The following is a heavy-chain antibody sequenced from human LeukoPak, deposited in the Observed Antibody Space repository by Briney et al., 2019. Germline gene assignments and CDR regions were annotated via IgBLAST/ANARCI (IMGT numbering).Heavy chain of an antibody. CDR2: INHSGST. CDR1: GGSISNNNYY. J-gene: IGHJ4*02. D-gene: IGHD2-21*02. CDR3: ARITYCGGDCYPGYFDY. V-gene: IGHV4-39*07. Sequence: SETLSLTCTVSGGSISNNNYYWAWIRQPPGKGLEWIGEINHSGSTNYNPSLKSRVTISVDTSKNQFSLNLSSVTAADTAVYYCARITYCGGDCYPGYFDYWGQGTLVTVSS.